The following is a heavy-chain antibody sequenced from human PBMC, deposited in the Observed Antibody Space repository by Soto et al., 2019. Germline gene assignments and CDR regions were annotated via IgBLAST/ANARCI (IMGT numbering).Heavy chain of an antibody. CDR2: IIPIFGTA. CDR3: ARGDSSGYYRPFDY. V-gene: IGHV1-69*05. Sequence: ASVKVSCKASGGTFSSYAISWVRQAPGQGLEWMGGIIPIFGTANYAQKFQGRVTMTTDTSTSTAYMELRSLRSDDTAVYYCARGDSSGYYRPFDYWGQGTLVTVSS. D-gene: IGHD3-22*01. J-gene: IGHJ4*02. CDR1: GGTFSSYA.